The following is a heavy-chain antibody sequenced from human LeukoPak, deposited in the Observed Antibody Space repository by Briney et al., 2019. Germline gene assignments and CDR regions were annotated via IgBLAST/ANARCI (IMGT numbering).Heavy chain of an antibody. J-gene: IGHJ4*02. CDR1: GFTFSSYA. V-gene: IGHV3-23*01. Sequence: GGSLRLSCAASGFTFSSYAMSWVRQAPGKGLEWVSAISGSGDSTYYADSVRGRFTISRDNSKNTLYLQMNSLRADDTAVYYCAKHRGSGVAGTGGVESWGQGTLVTVSS. CDR2: ISGSGDST. CDR3: AKHRGSGVAGTGGVES. D-gene: IGHD6-19*01.